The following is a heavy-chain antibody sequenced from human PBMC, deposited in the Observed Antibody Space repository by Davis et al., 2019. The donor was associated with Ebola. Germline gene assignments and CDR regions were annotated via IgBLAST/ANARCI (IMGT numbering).Heavy chain of an antibody. V-gene: IGHV1-18*01. J-gene: IGHJ4*02. CDR1: GGTFSSYA. Sequence: AASVKVSCKASGGTFSSYAISWVRQAPGQGLEWMGWISAYNGNTNYAQKLQGRVTMTEDTSTDTAYMELSSLRSEDTAVYYCATAWVLEWLLHWGQGTLVTVSS. CDR2: ISAYNGNT. CDR3: ATAWVLEWLLH. D-gene: IGHD3-3*01.